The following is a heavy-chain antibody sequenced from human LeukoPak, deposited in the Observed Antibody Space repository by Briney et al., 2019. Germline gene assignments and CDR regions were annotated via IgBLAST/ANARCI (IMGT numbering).Heavy chain of an antibody. Sequence: ASVKVSCKASGYTFKNYDINWVRQATGQGLEWMGWMNPNSGNTGFAQKFQDRVSMTRDTSINSAYMELTSLRSGDTAVYYCARATPGGLHGYSFDYWGQGTVVTVYS. CDR1: GYTFKNYD. CDR3: ARATPGGLHGYSFDY. CDR2: MNPNSGNT. D-gene: IGHD5-24*01. V-gene: IGHV1-8*02. J-gene: IGHJ4*02.